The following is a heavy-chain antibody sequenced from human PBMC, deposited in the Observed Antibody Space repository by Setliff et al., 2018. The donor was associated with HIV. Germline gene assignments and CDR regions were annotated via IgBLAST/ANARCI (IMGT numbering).Heavy chain of an antibody. CDR1: GGSISSGSYY. Sequence: SETLSLTCTVSGGSISSGSYYWSWIRQPAGKGLEWIGRMYTSGSTFYNPSLKSRVTISVDTSRNQFSLKLSSVTAADTAVYYCARSYYYDSSGYSSRYWFDPWGQGTLVTVSS. J-gene: IGHJ5*02. V-gene: IGHV4-61*02. CDR2: MYTSGST. D-gene: IGHD3-22*01. CDR3: ARSYYYDSSGYSSRYWFDP.